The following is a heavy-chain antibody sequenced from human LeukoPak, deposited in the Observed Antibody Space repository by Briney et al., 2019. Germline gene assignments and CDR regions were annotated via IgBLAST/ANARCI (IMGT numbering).Heavy chain of an antibody. J-gene: IGHJ6*04. Sequence: GESLQISCKGSGYIFTSYWIGWVRQMPGKGLEWMGIIYPGNSDTRYRPSFQGQVTISADKSITTAYLQWSSLKASDTAMYYCARLGTTSGDGMDVWGKGSTVTVS. CDR1: GYIFTSYW. V-gene: IGHV5-51*01. CDR3: ARLGTTSGDGMDV. CDR2: IYPGNSDT. D-gene: IGHD2-2*01.